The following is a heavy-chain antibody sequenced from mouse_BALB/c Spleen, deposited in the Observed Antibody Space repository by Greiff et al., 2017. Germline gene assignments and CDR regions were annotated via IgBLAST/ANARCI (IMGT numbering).Heavy chain of an antibody. J-gene: IGHJ3*01. V-gene: IGHV14-3*02. D-gene: IGHD1-2*01. CDR2: IDPANGNT. Sequence: AQLQQSGAELVKPGASVKLSCTASGFNIKDTYMHWVKQRPEQGLEWIGRIDPANGNTKYDPKFQGKATITADTSSNTAYLQLSSLTSEDTAVYYCAVKFITTAPFAYWGQGTLVTVSA. CDR1: GFNIKDTY. CDR3: AVKFITTAPFAY.